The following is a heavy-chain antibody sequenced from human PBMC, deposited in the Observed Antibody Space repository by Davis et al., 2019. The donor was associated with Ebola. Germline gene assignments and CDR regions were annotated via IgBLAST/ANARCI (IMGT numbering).Heavy chain of an antibody. CDR3: TDVIVRAGDWWFRP. CDR2: INHRGCT. Sequence: MPSDTLSLTCAVYGSPSSAYHLPWIRRPPGQDVEWIRDINHRGCTHYNPSLKSRVTTSVDTSRNHFSLTLNSVTAADTAIYYCTDVIVRAGDWWFRPWGQGTLVTFSS. D-gene: IGHD2-21*01. CDR1: GSPSSAYH. V-gene: IGHV4-34*01. J-gene: IGHJ5*02.